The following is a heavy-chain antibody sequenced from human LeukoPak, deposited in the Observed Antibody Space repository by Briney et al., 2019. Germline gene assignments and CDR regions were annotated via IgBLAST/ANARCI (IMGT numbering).Heavy chain of an antibody. V-gene: IGHV3-23*01. CDR1: GFTFSSFD. CDR3: AKGGLVHRFDP. CDR2: ISGSGDNT. J-gene: IGHJ5*02. Sequence: GGTLRLSCAASGFTFSSFDMSWVRQAPGEGLEWVSAISGSGDNTYYADSVKGRFTISRDNSKNTLYLQMNSLRADDTAVYYCAKGGLVHRFDPWGQGTLVTVSS.